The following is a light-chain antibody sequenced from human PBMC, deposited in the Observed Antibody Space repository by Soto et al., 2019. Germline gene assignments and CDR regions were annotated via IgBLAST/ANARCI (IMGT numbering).Light chain of an antibody. V-gene: IGKV3-20*01. CDR3: QLYGSSPTWA. J-gene: IGKJ1*01. CDR1: QSVNSAY. CDR2: GAS. Sequence: EIVLTQSPGTLSLSPGERATLSCRASQSVNSAYVAWYQQNPGQAPRVLIYGASTRATGIPHRFSGNGSGTDFSLTISRLQPEDSAMYYCQLYGSSPTWAFGQGTKV.